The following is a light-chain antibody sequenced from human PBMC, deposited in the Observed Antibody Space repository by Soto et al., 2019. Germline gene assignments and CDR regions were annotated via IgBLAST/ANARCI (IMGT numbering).Light chain of an antibody. J-gene: IGKJ2*02. V-gene: IGKV1-33*01. CDR1: QDIGNY. Sequence: DILLTQSPSSLSASVGDSVTITCQASQDIGNYLSWYQQKLGKAPKLLIYDASNLETGIPSKFSGSGSWTDFTFTISSLQPEDFGTYYCPQYDDLPRTFGQGTKLQVK. CDR3: PQYDDLPRT. CDR2: DAS.